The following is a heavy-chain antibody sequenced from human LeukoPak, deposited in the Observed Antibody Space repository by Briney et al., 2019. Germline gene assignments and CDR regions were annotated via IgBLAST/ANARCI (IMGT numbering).Heavy chain of an antibody. CDR1: GGSFSGYY. Sequence: PSETLSLTCAVYGGSFSGYYWSWIRQPPGKGLEWIGEINHSGSTNYNPSLKSRVTISVDTSKNQFSLKLSSVTAADTAVYYCARVVVVVTPGGWFDPWGQGTLVTVSS. CDR2: INHSGST. V-gene: IGHV4-34*01. CDR3: ARVVVVVTPGGWFDP. J-gene: IGHJ5*02. D-gene: IGHD3-22*01.